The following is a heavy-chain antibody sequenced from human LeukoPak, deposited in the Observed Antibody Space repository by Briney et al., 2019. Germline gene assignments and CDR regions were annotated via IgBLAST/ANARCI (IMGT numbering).Heavy chain of an antibody. Sequence: QPGGALRLSCAASGFTFSSNWMHWVRQAPGKGLVWVSRLSSDGMTITYADFVKGRFTISRDNAKNMLFLQMDSLRAEDTAVYFCARGGTAMTTLDYMDVWGKGTTVTVSS. J-gene: IGHJ6*03. CDR2: LSSDGMTI. CDR3: ARGGTAMTTLDYMDV. CDR1: GFTFSSNW. V-gene: IGHV3-74*01. D-gene: IGHD4-11*01.